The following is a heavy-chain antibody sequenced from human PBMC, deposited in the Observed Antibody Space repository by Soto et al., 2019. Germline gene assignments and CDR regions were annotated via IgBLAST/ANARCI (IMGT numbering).Heavy chain of an antibody. CDR2: MYFGGSF. J-gene: IGHJ5*02. CDR1: GASVSHGY. CDR3: ARSYYDSTGFAVDP. V-gene: IGHV4-59*02. Sequence: SETLSLTCNVSGASVSHGYWSWIRQPPGKGLEWIGFMYFGGSFNYNPSLTSRATISVETPKNQFSMKLTSVTASDTAVYYCARSYYDSTGFAVDPWGQGTLVTVS. D-gene: IGHD3-22*01.